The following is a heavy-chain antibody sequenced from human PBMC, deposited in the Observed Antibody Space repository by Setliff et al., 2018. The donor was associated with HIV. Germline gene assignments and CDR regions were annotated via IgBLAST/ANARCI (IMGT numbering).Heavy chain of an antibody. CDR3: ARDYCGGDCYFPYYYYGMDV. CDR2: IYYSGST. D-gene: IGHD2-21*02. J-gene: IGHJ6*02. V-gene: IGHV4-39*07. Sequence: PSETLSLTCTVSGGSISSSSYYWGWLRQPPGKGLEWIGSIYYSGSTYYNPSLKSRVTISVDTSKNQFSLKLSSVTAADTAVYYCARDYCGGDCYFPYYYYGMDVWGQGTTVTVSS. CDR1: GGSISSSSYY.